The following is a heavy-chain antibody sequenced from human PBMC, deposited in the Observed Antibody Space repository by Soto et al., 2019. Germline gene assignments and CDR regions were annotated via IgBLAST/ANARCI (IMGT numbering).Heavy chain of an antibody. V-gene: IGHV4-34*01. J-gene: IGHJ5*02. CDR3: ASQYCGGDCYSVRNWFDP. CDR1: GGSFSGYY. D-gene: IGHD2-21*01. Sequence: SETLSLTCAVYGGSFSGYYWSWIRQPPGKGLEWIGEINHSGSTNYNPSLKSRVTISVDTSKNQFSLKLSSVTAADTAVYYCASQYCGGDCYSVRNWFDPWGQGTLVTVSS. CDR2: INHSGST.